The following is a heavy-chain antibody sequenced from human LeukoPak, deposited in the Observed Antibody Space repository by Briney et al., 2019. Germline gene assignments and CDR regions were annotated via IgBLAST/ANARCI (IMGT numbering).Heavy chain of an antibody. J-gene: IGHJ3*02. D-gene: IGHD2-21*02. Sequence: GGSLRLSCAASGFTFSSYAMNWVRQAPGKGLEWVANIKGDGSKRYYLDSVEGRFTISRDNAKNSLYLQMNSLRAEDTAVYYCARDVSVETAQDVWVDAFDIWGQGAMVTVSS. CDR3: ARDVSVETAQDVWVDAFDI. CDR1: GFTFSSYA. V-gene: IGHV3-7*03. CDR2: IKGDGSKR.